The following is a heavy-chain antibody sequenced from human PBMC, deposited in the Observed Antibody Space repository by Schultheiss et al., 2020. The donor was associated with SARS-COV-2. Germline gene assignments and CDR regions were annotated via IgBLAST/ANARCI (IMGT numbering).Heavy chain of an antibody. Sequence: LSLTCTVSGGSISSYYWGWIRQPPGKGLEWVGRIKSKNDGGTTDYAAPVKGRFTISRDDSRNTLYLQMNSLKTEDTAVYYCTTERTYGFDYWGQGTRVTVSS. J-gene: IGHJ4*02. D-gene: IGHD4-17*01. CDR2: IKSKNDGGTT. CDR1: GGSISSYY. V-gene: IGHV3-15*07. CDR3: TTERTYGFDY.